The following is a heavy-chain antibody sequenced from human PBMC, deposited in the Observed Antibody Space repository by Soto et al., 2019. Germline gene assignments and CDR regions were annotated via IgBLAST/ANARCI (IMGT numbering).Heavy chain of an antibody. V-gene: IGHV1-18*01. D-gene: IGHD2-15*01. CDR3: ARGYCSGGSCSDYFDY. Sequence: ASVKVSCKASGYTFTSYGISWVRQAPGQGLEWMGWISAYNGNTNYAQKLQGRVTMTTDTSTSTAYMELRSLRSDDTAVYYCARGYCSGGSCSDYFDYWGQGTLVTVSS. CDR1: GYTFTSYG. CDR2: ISAYNGNT. J-gene: IGHJ4*02.